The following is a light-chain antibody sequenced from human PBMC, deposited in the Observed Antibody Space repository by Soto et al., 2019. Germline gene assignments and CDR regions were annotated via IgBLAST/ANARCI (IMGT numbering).Light chain of an antibody. V-gene: IGKV1D-16*01. CDR1: QGISSW. CDR2: AAS. CDR3: QQYHSYPLS. Sequence: DIQMTQSPSSLSASVGDRVSITCRASQGISSWVAWYQQKPGKGPKSLIFAASSLQSGVSSRFSASGFGTDFTLTISSLQPEDSATYYCQQYHSYPLSFGGGTKVEIK. J-gene: IGKJ4*01.